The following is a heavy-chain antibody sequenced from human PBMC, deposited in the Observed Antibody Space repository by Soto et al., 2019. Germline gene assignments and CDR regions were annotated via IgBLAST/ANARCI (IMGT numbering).Heavy chain of an antibody. Sequence: ETLSLTCTVSGVSINNYYWTWIRQPPGKRLEWIGAIYYTGSTTYNPSLRSRVTFSVDTSKNQFSLSLTSVTAADTAVYFCTKVASGGHLDYWGQGTLVTVSS. CDR1: GVSINNYY. CDR3: TKVASGGHLDY. V-gene: IGHV4-59*01. J-gene: IGHJ4*02. D-gene: IGHD6-25*01. CDR2: IYYTGST.